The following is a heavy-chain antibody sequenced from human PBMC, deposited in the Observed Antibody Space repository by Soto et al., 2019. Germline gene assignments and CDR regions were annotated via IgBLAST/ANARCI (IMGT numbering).Heavy chain of an antibody. J-gene: IGHJ6*02. CDR2: IYYSGST. CDR3: ASPGGLGDYYYGMDV. Sequence: SETLSLTCTVSGGSISSSSYYWGWIRQPPGKGLEWIGSIYYSGSTYYNPSLKSRVTISVDTSKNQFSLKLSSVTAADTDVYYCASPGGLGDYYYGMDVWGQGTTVT. CDR1: GGSISSSSYY. D-gene: IGHD3-10*01. V-gene: IGHV4-39*01.